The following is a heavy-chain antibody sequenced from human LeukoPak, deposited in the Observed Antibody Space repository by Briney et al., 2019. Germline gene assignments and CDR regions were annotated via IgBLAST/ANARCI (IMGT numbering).Heavy chain of an antibody. CDR2: NIPIFGTS. CDR3: VEAYYYDSSGRRNEYFQH. CDR1: GGIFSSYA. D-gene: IGHD3-22*01. V-gene: IGHV1-69*05. Sequence: HRASVKVSCKASGGIFSSYAISWVRQAPGQGLEWMGGNIPIFGTSNYAQKFQGRVTITTDESTSTAYMELSSLRSEDTAVYYCVEAYYYDSSGRRNEYFQHWGQGTLVTVSS. J-gene: IGHJ1*01.